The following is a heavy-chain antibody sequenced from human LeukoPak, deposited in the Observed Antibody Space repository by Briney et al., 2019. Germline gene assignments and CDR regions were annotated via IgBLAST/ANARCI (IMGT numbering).Heavy chain of an antibody. V-gene: IGHV1-69*13. D-gene: IGHD2-21*01. Sequence: SVKVSCKASGYTFTSYGISWVRQAPGQGLEWMGWIIPIFGTANYAQKFQGRVTITADESTSTAYMELSSLRSEDTAVYYCARRNSPGGWFDPWGQGTLVTVSS. J-gene: IGHJ5*02. CDR2: IIPIFGTA. CDR3: ARRNSPGGWFDP. CDR1: GYTFTSYG.